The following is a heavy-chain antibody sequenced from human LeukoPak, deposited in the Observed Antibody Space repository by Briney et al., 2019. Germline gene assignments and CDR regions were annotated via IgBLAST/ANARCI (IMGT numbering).Heavy chain of an antibody. D-gene: IGHD3-16*01. CDR2: ISSSSSYI. J-gene: IGHJ3*02. CDR3: ARSAVCAFDI. V-gene: IGHV3-21*01. Sequence: GGSLRLSCAASGFTFSSYSMNWVRQAPGKGLKWVSSISSSSSYIYYADSVKGRFTISRDNAKNSLYLQMNSLRAEDTAVYYCARSAVCAFDIWGQGTMVTVSS. CDR1: GFTFSSYS.